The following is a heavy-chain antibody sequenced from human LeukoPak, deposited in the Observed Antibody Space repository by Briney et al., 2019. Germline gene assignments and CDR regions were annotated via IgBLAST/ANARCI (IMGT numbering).Heavy chain of an antibody. CDR2: ISWNSGDI. Sequence: PGGSLRLSCAASGFTFDDFALHWVRQAPGKGLEWVSGISWNSGDIGYADSVKGRFTISRDNAKNSLYLQMNSLRAEDTAVYYCARDPTTHSSGWPPDYFDYWGQGTLVTVSS. J-gene: IGHJ4*02. CDR3: ARDPTTHSSGWPPDYFDY. D-gene: IGHD6-19*01. CDR1: GFTFDDFA. V-gene: IGHV3-9*01.